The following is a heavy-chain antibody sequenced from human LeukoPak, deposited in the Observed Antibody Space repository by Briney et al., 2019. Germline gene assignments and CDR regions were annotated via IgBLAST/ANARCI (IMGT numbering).Heavy chain of an antibody. Sequence: PGGSLRLSCAASGFIFSNYWMSWVRQAPGKGLEWVANIKQDGSEKFYVDSVKGRFTISRDNAKNSLYLQMNSLRAEDTAVYYCARAEVSDYWGQGTLVTVSS. D-gene: IGHD1-14*01. J-gene: IGHJ4*02. CDR1: GFIFSNYW. V-gene: IGHV3-7*01. CDR2: IKQDGSEK. CDR3: ARAEVSDY.